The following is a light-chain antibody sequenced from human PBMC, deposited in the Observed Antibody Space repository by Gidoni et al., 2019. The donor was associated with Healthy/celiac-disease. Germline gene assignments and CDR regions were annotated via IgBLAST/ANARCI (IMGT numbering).Light chain of an antibody. CDR2: WAS. J-gene: IGKJ4*01. Sequence: DLVMTQSPDSLAVSLGESATINCKSSQSVLYSSNNKNYLAWYQQKPGQPPKLLIYWASTRESGVPDRFSGSGSGTDFTLTISSLQAEDVAVYYCQQYYSTPRTFGGGTKVEIK. CDR3: QQYYSTPRT. CDR1: QSVLYSSNNKNY. V-gene: IGKV4-1*01.